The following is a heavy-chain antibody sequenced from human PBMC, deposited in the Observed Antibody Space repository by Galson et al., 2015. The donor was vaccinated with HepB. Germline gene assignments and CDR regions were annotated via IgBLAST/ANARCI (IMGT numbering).Heavy chain of an antibody. J-gene: IGHJ6*02. CDR3: AREVVAGGPGDYGMAS. CDR2: IDFVGYT. CDR1: GFTFTTYY. D-gene: IGHD3-22*01. Sequence: SLRLSCAASGFTFTTYYMHWVRQAPGKGLEWVSVIDFVGYTYYADSVRGRFTIARDNAKNTLWLQMNSLRDGDTAVYYCAREVVAGGPGDYGMASWSQGTTVTVSS. V-gene: IGHV3-13*01.